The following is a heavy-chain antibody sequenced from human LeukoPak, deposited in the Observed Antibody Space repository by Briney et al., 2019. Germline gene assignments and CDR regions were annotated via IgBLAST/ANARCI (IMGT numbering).Heavy chain of an antibody. CDR1: GGSFSGYY. CDR2: INHSGST. V-gene: IGHV4-34*01. CDR3: AREGHGLRFDY. Sequence: PSETLSLTCAVYGGSFSGYYWSWIRQPPGKGLEWIGEINHSGSTNYNPSLKSRVTISVDTSKNQFSLKLSSVTAADTAVYYCAREGHGLRFDYWGQGTLVTVSS. D-gene: IGHD5-24*01. J-gene: IGHJ4*02.